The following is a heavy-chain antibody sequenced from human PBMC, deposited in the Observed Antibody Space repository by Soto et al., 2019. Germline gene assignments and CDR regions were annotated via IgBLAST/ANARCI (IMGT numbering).Heavy chain of an antibody. J-gene: IGHJ5*02. CDR1: GYTFTSYY. V-gene: IGHV1-46*01. D-gene: IGHD3-22*01. Sequence: QVQLVQSGAEVKKPGASVKVSCKASGYTFTSYYMHWVRQAPGQGLEWMGIINPSGGSTSYAQKFQGRVTMTRHTSTSTVYMELSSLRSEDTAMYYCARDRGYYDDTSGGWVDPWGQGTRVTVSS. CDR2: INPSGGST. CDR3: ARDRGYYDDTSGGWVDP.